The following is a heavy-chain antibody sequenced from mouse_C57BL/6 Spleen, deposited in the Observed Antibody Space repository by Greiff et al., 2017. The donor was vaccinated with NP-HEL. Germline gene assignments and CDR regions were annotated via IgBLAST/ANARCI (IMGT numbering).Heavy chain of an antibody. J-gene: IGHJ2*01. V-gene: IGHV1-47*01. CDR2: FHPYNDDT. Sequence: VQVVESGAELVKPGASVKMSCKASGYTFTTYPIEWMKQNHGKSLEWIGNFHPYNDDTKYNEKFKGKATLTVEKSSSTVYLELIRLTSDDSAVYYCARNDYDGGGFDYWGQGTTLTVSS. D-gene: IGHD2-4*01. CDR3: ARNDYDGGGFDY. CDR1: GYTFTTYP.